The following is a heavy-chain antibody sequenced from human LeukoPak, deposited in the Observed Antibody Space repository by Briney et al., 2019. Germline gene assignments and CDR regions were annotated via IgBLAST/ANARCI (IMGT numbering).Heavy chain of an antibody. J-gene: IGHJ6*02. CDR2: IWYDGSNK. D-gene: IGHD1-26*01. V-gene: IGHV3-33*01. Sequence: PGRSLRLSRAASGFTFSSYGMHWVRQAPGKGLEWVAVIWYDGSNKYYADSVKGRFTISRDNSKNTLYLQMNSLRAEDTAVYYCAREWGYYGMDVWGQGTTVTVSS. CDR1: GFTFSSYG. CDR3: AREWGYYGMDV.